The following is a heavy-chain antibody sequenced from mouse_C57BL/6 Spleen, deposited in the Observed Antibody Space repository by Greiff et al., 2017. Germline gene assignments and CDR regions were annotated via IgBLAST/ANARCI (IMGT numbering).Heavy chain of an antibody. D-gene: IGHD2-1*01. CDR1: GFTFSSYA. V-gene: IGHV5-9-1*02. Sequence: DVMLVESGEGLVKPGGSLKLSCAASGFTFSSYAMSWVRQTPEKRLEWVAYISSGGDYIYYADTVKGRFTISRDNARNTLYLQMSSLKSEDTAMYYCTRGGNYPFDYWGQGTTLTVSS. J-gene: IGHJ2*01. CDR2: ISSGGDYI. CDR3: TRGGNYPFDY.